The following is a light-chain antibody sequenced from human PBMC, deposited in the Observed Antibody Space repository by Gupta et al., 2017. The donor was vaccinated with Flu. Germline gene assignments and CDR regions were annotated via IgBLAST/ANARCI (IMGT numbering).Light chain of an antibody. CDR2: DAS. Sequence: EIVLTQSPATLSLSLGERATLSCRASDIISNYLAWYQQKPGQAPRLLIYDASKRATGIPARFSGSGSGTEFTLTISSLEPEDFAVYYCQQRRNWLLTFGHGTKVDIK. CDR3: QQRRNWLLT. CDR1: DIISNY. J-gene: IGKJ3*01. V-gene: IGKV3-11*01.